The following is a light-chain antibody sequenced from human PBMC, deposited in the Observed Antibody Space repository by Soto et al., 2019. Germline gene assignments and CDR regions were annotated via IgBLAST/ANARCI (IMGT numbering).Light chain of an antibody. J-gene: IGKJ1*01. Sequence: EIVMTQSPVALSVSPGERATLSCRASQSVRSNLAWYQQKPGQAPSLLIYGAFTRATGIPTRFSGTGSGKELTLTISSLQSEDFALYHSKQYTDWHLTFGQGTKVDIX. CDR1: QSVRSN. V-gene: IGKV3-15*01. CDR2: GAF. CDR3: KQYTDWHLT.